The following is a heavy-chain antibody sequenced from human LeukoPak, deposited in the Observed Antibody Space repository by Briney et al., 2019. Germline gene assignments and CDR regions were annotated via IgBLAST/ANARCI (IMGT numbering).Heavy chain of an antibody. CDR3: AKDILAAGLFFDY. CDR2: IDMSATTI. Sequence: GGSLRLSCAASGFTFSDYYMGWVRQAPGKGLECVSYIDMSATTIYYADSVKGRFTISRDNAKNSLFLQMNSLRAEDTAVYYCAKDILAAGLFFDYWGQGALVTVSS. V-gene: IGHV3-11*01. D-gene: IGHD6-13*01. J-gene: IGHJ4*02. CDR1: GFTFSDYY.